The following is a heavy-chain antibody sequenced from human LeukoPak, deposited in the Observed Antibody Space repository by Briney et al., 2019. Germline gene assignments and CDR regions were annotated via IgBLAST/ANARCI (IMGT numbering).Heavy chain of an antibody. CDR2: IIPIFGTA. CDR3: ARSQALGSVTATGARYYYYYMDV. V-gene: IGHV1-69*06. J-gene: IGHJ6*03. CDR1: GGTFSSYA. Sequence: SVKVSCKASGGTFSSYAISWVRQAPGQGLEWMGGIIPIFGTANYAQKFQGRVTITADKSTSTAYMELSSLRSEDTAVYYCARSQALGSVTATGARYYYYYMDVWGKGTTVTVSS. D-gene: IGHD5-18*01.